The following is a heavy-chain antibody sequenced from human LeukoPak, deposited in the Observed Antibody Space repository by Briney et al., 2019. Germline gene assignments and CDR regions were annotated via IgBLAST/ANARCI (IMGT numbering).Heavy chain of an antibody. D-gene: IGHD1/OR15-1a*01. CDR2: INHSGST. CDR3: ARRTNWFDP. J-gene: IGHJ5*02. CDR1: GGSFSGYY. Sequence: AETLSLTCAVYGGSFSGYYWSWIRQPPGKGLEWIGEINHSGSTNYNPSLKSRVTISVDTSKNQFSLKLSSVTAADTAVYYCARRTNWFDPWGQGTLVTVSS. V-gene: IGHV4-34*01.